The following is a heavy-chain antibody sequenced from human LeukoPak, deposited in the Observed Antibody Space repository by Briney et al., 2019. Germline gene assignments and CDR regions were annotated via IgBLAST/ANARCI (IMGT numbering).Heavy chain of an antibody. Sequence: GGSLRLSCAASGFTFSSYEMNWVRQAPGKGLEWVSYISSSGSTIYYAGSVKGRFTISRDNAKNSLYLQMNSLRAEDTAVYYCARESYYYDSSGFAIWGQGTLVTVSS. CDR2: ISSSGSTI. J-gene: IGHJ4*02. CDR1: GFTFSSYE. CDR3: ARESYYYDSSGFAI. D-gene: IGHD3-22*01. V-gene: IGHV3-48*03.